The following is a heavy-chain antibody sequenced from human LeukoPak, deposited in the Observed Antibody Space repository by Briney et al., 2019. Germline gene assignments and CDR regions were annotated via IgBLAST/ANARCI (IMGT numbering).Heavy chain of an antibody. Sequence: GGSLRLSCAASGFTFSSYAMSWVRQAPGKGLEWVSAISGSGGSTYYADSVKGRFTISRDNSKNTLYLQMNSLRAEDTAVYYCATVANYYDSSGYYYYWGQGTLVTVSS. CDR3: ATVANYYDSSGYYYY. D-gene: IGHD3-22*01. CDR1: GFTFSSYA. V-gene: IGHV3-23*01. J-gene: IGHJ4*02. CDR2: ISGSGGST.